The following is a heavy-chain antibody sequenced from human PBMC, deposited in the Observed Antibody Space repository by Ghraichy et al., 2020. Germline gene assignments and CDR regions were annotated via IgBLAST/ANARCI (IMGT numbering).Heavy chain of an antibody. D-gene: IGHD3-9*01. CDR3: ASGALSQNPTYFQH. J-gene: IGHJ1*01. CDR1: GFTFSSYD. Sequence: GGSLRLSCAASGFTFSSYDMHWVRQATGKGLEWVSAIGTAGDTYYPGSVKGRFTISRENAKNSLYLQMNSLRAGDTAVYYCASGALSQNPTYFQHWGQGTLVTVSS. V-gene: IGHV3-13*01. CDR2: IGTAGDT.